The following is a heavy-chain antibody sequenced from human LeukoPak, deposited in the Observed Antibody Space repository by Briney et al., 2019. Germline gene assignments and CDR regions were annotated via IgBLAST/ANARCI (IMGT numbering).Heavy chain of an antibody. CDR2: MNLQSGNT. CDR3: ARGPNYSNFGSAYYYYMDV. J-gene: IGHJ6*03. D-gene: IGHD4-11*01. CDR1: GYMFTIYD. V-gene: IGHV1-8*03. Sequence: ASVTVSCTGSGYMFTIYDINWVRQAPGPGLGRMGFMNLQSGNTGYAQKFRGRVTITMDTSITTAYMELSSLRSEDTAVYYCARGPNYSNFGSAYYYYMDVWGKGTTVTVSS.